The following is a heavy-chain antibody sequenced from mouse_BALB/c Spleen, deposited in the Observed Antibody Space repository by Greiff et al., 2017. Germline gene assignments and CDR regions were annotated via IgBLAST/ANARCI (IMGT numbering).Heavy chain of an antibody. D-gene: IGHD2-4*01. CDR2: IYPYNGGT. CDR3: ARAITTVWFAY. V-gene: IGHV1S29*02. Sequence: EVQLQQSGPELVKPGASVKISCKASGYTFTDYNMHWVKQSHGKSLEWIGYIYPYNGGTGYNQKFKSKATLTVDNSSSTAYMELRSLTSEDSAVYYCARAITTVWFAYWGQGTLVTVSA. J-gene: IGHJ3*01. CDR1: GYTFTDYN.